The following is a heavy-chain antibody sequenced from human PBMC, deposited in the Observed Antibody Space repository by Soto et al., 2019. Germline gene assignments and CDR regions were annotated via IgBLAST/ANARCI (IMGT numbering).Heavy chain of an antibody. D-gene: IGHD5-12*01. CDR2: IRWNSGSI. CDR1: GFTFDDYA. Sequence: GGSLRPSCAASGFTFDDYAMHWVRQAPGKCLEWVSGIRWNSGSIGYADSVKGRFTISRDNAKNSLYLQMNSLRAEDTALYYCAKDIGGYAPYYYSGMDVWGQGXTVTVYS. J-gene: IGHJ6*02. CDR3: AKDIGGYAPYYYSGMDV. V-gene: IGHV3-9*01.